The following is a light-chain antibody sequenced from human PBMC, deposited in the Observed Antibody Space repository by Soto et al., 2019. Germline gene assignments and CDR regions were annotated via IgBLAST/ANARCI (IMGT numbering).Light chain of an antibody. J-gene: IGKJ1*01. Sequence: VVMTQSPATLSVSPGERATLSCRASQNIYRNIAWYQQRPGQAPRLLIYRASTRATGVPARFSGSGSGTEFTLTISSLQPEDFTVYSCLQYHNFWAFGQGTKVEIK. CDR1: QNIYRN. CDR3: LQYHNFWA. CDR2: RAS. V-gene: IGKV3-15*01.